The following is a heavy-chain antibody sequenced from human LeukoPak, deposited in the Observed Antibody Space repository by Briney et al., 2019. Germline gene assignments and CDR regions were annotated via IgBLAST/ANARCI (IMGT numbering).Heavy chain of an antibody. Sequence: GGSLRLSCAVSGFTFSSYWMHWVRQAPGKGLVWVSRIKSEGSSTSYADSVKGRFTISRDNAKNTLFLQMNSLRTEDTAVYYCVRGGYHYFDSWGQGSLVTVSS. CDR3: VRGGYHYFDS. D-gene: IGHD3-22*01. CDR1: GFTFSSYW. CDR2: IKSEGSST. V-gene: IGHV3-74*01. J-gene: IGHJ5*02.